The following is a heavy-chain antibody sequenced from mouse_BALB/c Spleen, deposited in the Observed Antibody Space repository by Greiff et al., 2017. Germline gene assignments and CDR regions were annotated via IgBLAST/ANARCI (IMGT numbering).Heavy chain of an antibody. CDR2: ISTYYGDA. D-gene: IGHD1-1*01. V-gene: IGHV1S137*01. Sequence: VQLQQSGAELVRPGVSVKISCKGSGYTFTDYAMHWVKQSHAKSLEWIGVISTYYGDASYNQKFKGKATMTVDKSSSTAYMQLSSLTSEDSAVYYCTRETTVVGPYAMDYWGQGTSVTVSS. J-gene: IGHJ4*01. CDR3: TRETTVVGPYAMDY. CDR1: GYTFTDYA.